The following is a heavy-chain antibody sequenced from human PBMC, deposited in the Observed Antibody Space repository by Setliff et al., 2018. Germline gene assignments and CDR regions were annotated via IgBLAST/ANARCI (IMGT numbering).Heavy chain of an antibody. J-gene: IGHJ4*02. Sequence: SETLSLTCAAYGGTFSDYYWTWIRQPPGKGLEWVGEINHRGSTAYNPSLKSRVTISVDTSKDQFSLKVISMTAADTAVYYCARGRNIAARLLDSWGQGTLVTVSS. V-gene: IGHV4-34*01. D-gene: IGHD6-6*01. CDR3: ARGRNIAARLLDS. CDR1: GGTFSDYY. CDR2: INHRGST.